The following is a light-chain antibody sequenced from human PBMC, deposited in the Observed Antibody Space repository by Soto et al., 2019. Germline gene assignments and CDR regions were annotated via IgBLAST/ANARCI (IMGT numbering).Light chain of an antibody. V-gene: IGKV3-20*01. CDR1: QSVNSNY. CDR2: ETS. CDR3: QQFGTSPLWT. Sequence: EIVLTQSPGTLSLSPGERATLSCRAIQSVNSNYLAWYQQKPGQAPRLLMYETSTRATGIPDRFSGSGSGTDFTLTISRLEPEDFAVYFCQQFGTSPLWTFGQGTKVDI. J-gene: IGKJ1*01.